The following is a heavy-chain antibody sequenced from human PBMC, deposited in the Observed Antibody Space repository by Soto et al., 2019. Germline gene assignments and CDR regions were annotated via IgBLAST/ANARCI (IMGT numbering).Heavy chain of an antibody. CDR1: GFTFSSYW. J-gene: IGHJ6*02. Sequence: EVQLVESGGGLVQPGGSLRLSCAASGFTFSSYWMHWVRQAPGKGLVWVSRINSDGSSTSYADSVKGRFTISRDNAKNKLYLQMNSLRAEDTAVYYCARGYCSGGSCPYGMDVWGQGTTVTVSS. CDR3: ARGYCSGGSCPYGMDV. V-gene: IGHV3-74*01. D-gene: IGHD2-15*01. CDR2: INSDGSST.